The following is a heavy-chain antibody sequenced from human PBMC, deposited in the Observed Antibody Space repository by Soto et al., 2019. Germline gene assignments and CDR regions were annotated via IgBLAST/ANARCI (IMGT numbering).Heavy chain of an antibody. Sequence: SETLSLTCAVYGGSFSGYYWSWIRQPPGKGLEWIGEINHSGSTNYNPSLKSRVTISVDTSKNQFSLKLSSVTAADTAVYYCARGRITIVGVVTYYFDYWGQGTLVTVSS. J-gene: IGHJ4*02. CDR3: ARGRITIVGVVTYYFDY. CDR2: INHSGST. D-gene: IGHD3-3*01. CDR1: GGSFSGYY. V-gene: IGHV4-34*01.